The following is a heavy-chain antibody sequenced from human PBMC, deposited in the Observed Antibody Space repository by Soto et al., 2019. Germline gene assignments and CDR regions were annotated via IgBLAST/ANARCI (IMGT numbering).Heavy chain of an antibody. Sequence: PGGSLRLSCAASGFTFSDYYMSWIRQAPGKGLEWVSYISSSSSYTNYADSVKGRFTISRDNAKNSLYLQMNSLRAEDTAVYYCARDHTYYYGSGSYPDPWGQGTLVTVSS. V-gene: IGHV3-11*05. J-gene: IGHJ5*02. CDR3: ARDHTYYYGSGSYPDP. CDR2: ISSSSSYT. CDR1: GFTFSDYY. D-gene: IGHD3-10*01.